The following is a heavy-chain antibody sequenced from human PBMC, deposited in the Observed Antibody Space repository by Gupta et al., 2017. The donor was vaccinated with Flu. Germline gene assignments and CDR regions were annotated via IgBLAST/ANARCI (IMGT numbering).Heavy chain of an antibody. V-gene: IGHV3-15*01. CDR2: IKSKTDGGTT. J-gene: IGHJ4*02. Sequence: VRQAPGKGLEWVGRIKSKTDGGTTDYAAPVKGRFTISRDDSKNTLYLQMNSLKTEDTAVYYCTTRSYLAPSSGATSPGHDYWGQGTLVTVSS. D-gene: IGHD1-26*01. CDR3: TTRSYLAPSSGATSPGHDY.